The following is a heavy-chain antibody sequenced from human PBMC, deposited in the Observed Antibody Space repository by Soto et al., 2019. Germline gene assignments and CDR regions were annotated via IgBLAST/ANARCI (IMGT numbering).Heavy chain of an antibody. J-gene: IGHJ5*02. V-gene: IGHV3-21*01. CDR1: GFTFSRYS. D-gene: IGHD1-7*01. CDR2: ISSSSSYI. CDR3: ARSGIATYNWNYAYNWFDP. Sequence: EVQLVESGGGLVKPGGSLRLSCAASGFTFSRYSMNWVRQAPGKGLEWVSSISSSSSYIYYEDSVRGRFTISRDNAKNSLYLQMNSLRAEDTAVYYCARSGIATYNWNYAYNWFDPWGQGTLVTVSS.